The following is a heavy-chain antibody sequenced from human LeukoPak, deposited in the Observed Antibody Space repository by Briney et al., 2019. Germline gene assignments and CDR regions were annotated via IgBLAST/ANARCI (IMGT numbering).Heavy chain of an antibody. CDR2: IYYSGST. Sequence: SETLSLTCTVSGGSISSNSYYWGWIRQPPGKGLEWIGSIYYSGSTYYNPSLKNRLTISVDTSKNQFSLKLSSVTAADTAVYYCAVRYDSSGADAFDIWGQGTMVTVSS. CDR3: AVRYDSSGADAFDI. CDR1: GGSISSNSYY. V-gene: IGHV4-39*01. J-gene: IGHJ3*02. D-gene: IGHD3-22*01.